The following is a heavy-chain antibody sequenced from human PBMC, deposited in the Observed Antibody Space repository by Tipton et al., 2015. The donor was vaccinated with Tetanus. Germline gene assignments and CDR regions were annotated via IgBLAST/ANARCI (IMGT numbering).Heavy chain of an antibody. CDR2: IYSGGST. CDR3: ARDVGYYDSSGYADSFDI. V-gene: IGHV3-53*01. Sequence: LRLSCAASGFTVSSNYMSWVRQAPGKGLEWVSVIYSGGSTNYADSVKGRFTISRDNSKNTLYLQMNNLRADDTAVYYCARDVGYYDSSGYADSFDIWGQGTMVTVSS. J-gene: IGHJ3*02. D-gene: IGHD3-22*01. CDR1: GFTVSSNY.